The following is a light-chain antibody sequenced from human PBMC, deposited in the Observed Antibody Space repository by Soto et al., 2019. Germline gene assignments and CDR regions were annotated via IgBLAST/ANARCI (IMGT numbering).Light chain of an antibody. CDR2: AAS. CDR3: QQSYSTPRT. V-gene: IGKV1-39*01. Sequence: DIQMTQSPSSLSASVGDRVTITFRASQSISSYLNWYQQKPGKAPQLLIYAASSVQSGVPSRFSGSGSGTDFTPTISSLQPEDFATYYCQQSYSTPRTFGQGTKGEIK. J-gene: IGKJ1*01. CDR1: QSISSY.